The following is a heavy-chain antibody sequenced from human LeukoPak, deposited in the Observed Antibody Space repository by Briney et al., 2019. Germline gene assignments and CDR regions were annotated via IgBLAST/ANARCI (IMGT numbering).Heavy chain of an antibody. CDR3: AARQFCSGGTCYGLSF. V-gene: IGHV3-9*01. Sequence: PGRSLRLSCAASGFTFDDYAMHWVRQAPGKGLEWVSGISWNSGSIGYADSVKGRFTISRDNAKNSLYLQMNSLRAEDTALYFCAARQFCSGGTCYGLSFWGQGTMVTISS. CDR1: GFTFDDYA. J-gene: IGHJ3*01. D-gene: IGHD2-15*01. CDR2: ISWNSGSI.